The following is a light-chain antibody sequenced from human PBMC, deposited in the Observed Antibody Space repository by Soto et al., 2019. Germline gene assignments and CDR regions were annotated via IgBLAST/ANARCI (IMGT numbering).Light chain of an antibody. CDR2: LGS. CDR1: QILLHSNGYTY. Sequence: DVEMTQSPLSLPVTPGEAASISFGSSQILLHSNGYTYLNWYLQKPGQSPQLLIYLGSNRASGVPDRFSGSGSGTDFTLKISRVEAEDVGVYYCMQPLQSWTFGQGTRLEI. CDR3: MQPLQSWT. V-gene: IGKV2-28*01. J-gene: IGKJ5*01.